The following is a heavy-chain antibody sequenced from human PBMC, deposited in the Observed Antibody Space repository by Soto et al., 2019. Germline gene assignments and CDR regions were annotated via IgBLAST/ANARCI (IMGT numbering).Heavy chain of an antibody. CDR1: GYTFTGYY. Sequence: ASVKVSCKASGYTFTGYYMHWVRQAPGQGLEWMGWINPNSGGTNYAQKFQGWVTMTRDTSIRTAYMELSRLRSDDTAVYYCARDDITGTSLGYYYGMDVWGQGTTVTVSS. V-gene: IGHV1-2*04. J-gene: IGHJ6*02. CDR3: ARDDITGTSLGYYYGMDV. CDR2: INPNSGGT. D-gene: IGHD1-7*01.